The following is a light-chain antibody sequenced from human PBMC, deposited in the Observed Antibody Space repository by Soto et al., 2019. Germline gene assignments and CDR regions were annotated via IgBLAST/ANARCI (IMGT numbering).Light chain of an antibody. Sequence: EVVLTQSPGTLSLSPWERATLSCRASQSVSSSYLAWYQQKPGQAPRLLIYGASNRATGIPARFSGSGSGTEFTLTVSSLEPEDFAVYYCQQRSNWPRTFGQGTKVDIK. J-gene: IGKJ1*01. CDR3: QQRSNWPRT. CDR1: QSVSSSY. CDR2: GAS. V-gene: IGKV3D-20*02.